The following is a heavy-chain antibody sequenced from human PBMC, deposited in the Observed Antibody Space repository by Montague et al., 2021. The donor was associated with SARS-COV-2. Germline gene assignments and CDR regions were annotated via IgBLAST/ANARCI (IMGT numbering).Heavy chain of an antibody. Sequence: CAISGDSVSRNSSAWNWIRQSPSRGLEWLGRTYYRSKWYNDYAVSVKSRITINPDTSKNKISLQLNSVTPEATAVYYCARTSASSDYWGQGTLVTVSS. CDR3: ARTSASSDY. J-gene: IGHJ4*02. D-gene: IGHD1-26*01. CDR2: TYYRSKWYN. V-gene: IGHV6-1*01. CDR1: GDSVSRNSSA.